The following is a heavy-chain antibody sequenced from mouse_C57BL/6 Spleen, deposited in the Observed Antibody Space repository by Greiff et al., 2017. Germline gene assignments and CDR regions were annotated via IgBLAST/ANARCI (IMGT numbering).Heavy chain of an antibody. CDR1: GYTFTSYW. CDR2: IYPSDSET. D-gene: IGHD2-2*01. J-gene: IGHJ4*01. CDR3: ARGGYDSLYYYAMDY. V-gene: IGHV1-61*01. Sequence: QVQLKQPGAELVRPGSSVKLSCKASGYTFTSYWMDWVKQRPGQGLEWIGNIYPSDSETHYNQKFKDKATLTVDKSSSTAYMQLSSLTSEDSAVYYCARGGYDSLYYYAMDYWGQGTSVTVSS.